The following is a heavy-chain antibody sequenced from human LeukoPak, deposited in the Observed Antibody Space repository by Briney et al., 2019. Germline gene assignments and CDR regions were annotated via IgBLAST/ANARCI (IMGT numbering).Heavy chain of an antibody. CDR1: GGSISSSSYY. CDR2: IYYRGST. J-gene: IGHJ4*02. V-gene: IGHV4-39*07. D-gene: IGHD6-13*01. CDR3: ARARKQQLVDY. Sequence: AETLSLSCTVSGGSISSSSYYWGWLRQPPGKGLEGIGSIYYRGSTYYHPSLKGRVTISVDTSKIQFSLKLSSVTAADTAVYYCARARKQQLVDYWGQGTLVTVSS.